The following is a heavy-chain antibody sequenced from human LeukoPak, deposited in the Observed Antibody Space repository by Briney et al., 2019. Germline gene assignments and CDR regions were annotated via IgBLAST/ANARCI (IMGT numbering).Heavy chain of an antibody. CDR2: IRNDGNDK. CDR3: ARPRYYYGSGSYYDAFDI. J-gene: IGHJ3*02. D-gene: IGHD3-10*01. CDR1: GFTFNKHG. Sequence: GGSLRLSCAASGFTFNKHGMHWVRQAPGKGLEWFSFIRNDGNDKYYADSVKGRFTISRDNSKNTLYLQMNSLRAEDTAVYYCARPRYYYGSGSYYDAFDIWGQGTMVTVSS. V-gene: IGHV3-30*02.